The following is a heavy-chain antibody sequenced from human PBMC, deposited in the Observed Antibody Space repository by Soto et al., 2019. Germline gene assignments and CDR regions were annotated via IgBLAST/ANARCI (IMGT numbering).Heavy chain of an antibody. CDR2: IYYSGST. CDR3: ARTLAGTDNWFDP. CDR1: GGSISSSSYY. D-gene: IGHD6-19*01. Sequence: SETLSLTCTVSGGSISSSSYYWGWIRQPPGKGLEWIGSIYYSGSTYYNPSLKSRVTISVDTSKNQFSLKLSSVTAADTAVYYCARTLAGTDNWFDPWGQGTLVTVSS. J-gene: IGHJ5*02. V-gene: IGHV4-39*01.